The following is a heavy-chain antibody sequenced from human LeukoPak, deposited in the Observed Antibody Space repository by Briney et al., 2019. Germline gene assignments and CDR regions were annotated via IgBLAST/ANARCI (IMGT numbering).Heavy chain of an antibody. J-gene: IGHJ4*02. CDR2: INHSGST. Sequence: SETLSLTCAVYGGSFSGYYWSWIRQPPGKGLEWIGEINHSGSTNYNPSLKSRVTISVDTSKNQFSLKLSSVTAADTAVYYCARGRGWKSYYFDYWGQGTLVTVSS. CDR1: GGSFSGYY. D-gene: IGHD1-1*01. CDR3: ARGRGWKSYYFDY. V-gene: IGHV4-34*01.